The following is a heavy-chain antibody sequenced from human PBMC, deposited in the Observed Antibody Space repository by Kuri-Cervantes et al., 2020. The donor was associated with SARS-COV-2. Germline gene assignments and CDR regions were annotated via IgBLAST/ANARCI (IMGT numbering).Heavy chain of an antibody. D-gene: IGHD3-22*01. Sequence: GESLKISCAASGFTFSSYAMSWVRQAPGKGLEWVSAISGSGGSTYYADSVKGRFTLSRDNAKNMLFLQMNSLRAEDTAVYYCARGPGYRDSSGYYYFWGQGTLVTVSS. CDR2: ISGSGGST. CDR1: GFTFSSYA. J-gene: IGHJ4*02. CDR3: ARGPGYRDSSGYYYF. V-gene: IGHV3-23*01.